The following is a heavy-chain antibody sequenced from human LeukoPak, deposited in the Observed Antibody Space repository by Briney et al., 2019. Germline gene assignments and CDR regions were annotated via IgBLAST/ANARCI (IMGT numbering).Heavy chain of an antibody. CDR1: GGSISSYY. Sequence: SETLSLTCTVSGGSISSYYWSWIRQPPGKGLEWIGYIYYSGSTNYNPSLKSRVTISVDTSKNQFSLKLSSVTAADTAVYYCARTAKYYYGSETYYFFDYWGQGTLVTVSS. V-gene: IGHV4-59*01. CDR2: IYYSGST. CDR3: ARTAKYYYGSETYYFFDY. D-gene: IGHD3-10*01. J-gene: IGHJ4*02.